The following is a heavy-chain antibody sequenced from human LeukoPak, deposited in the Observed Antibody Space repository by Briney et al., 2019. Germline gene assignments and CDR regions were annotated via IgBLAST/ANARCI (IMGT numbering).Heavy chain of an antibody. V-gene: IGHV4-31*03. Sequence: QTLSLTCTVSGGSISSSGYYWSWIRQHPGKGLEWIGYIHYSGSTYYNPSLKSRVTISVDTSKNQFSLRLTSVTAADTAVYYCARDPVEWEQLLDYWGQGTLVTVSS. CDR1: GGSISSSGYY. CDR2: IHYSGST. CDR3: ARDPVEWEQLLDY. D-gene: IGHD1-26*01. J-gene: IGHJ4*02.